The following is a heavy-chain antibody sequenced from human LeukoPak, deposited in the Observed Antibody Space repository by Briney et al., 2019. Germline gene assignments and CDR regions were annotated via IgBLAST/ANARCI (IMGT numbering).Heavy chain of an antibody. CDR3: ARDWEMATRFDY. D-gene: IGHD5-24*01. V-gene: IGHV4-34*01. CDR1: GGSFSGYY. CDR2: INHSGST. J-gene: IGHJ4*02. Sequence: MPSETLSLTCAVYGGSFSGYYWSWIRQPPGKGLEWIGEINHSGSTNYNPSLKSRVTISVDTSKNQSSLKLSSVTAADTAVYYCARDWEMATRFDYWGQGTLVTVSS.